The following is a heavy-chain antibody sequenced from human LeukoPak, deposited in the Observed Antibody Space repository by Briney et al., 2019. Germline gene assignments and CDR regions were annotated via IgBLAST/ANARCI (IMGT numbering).Heavy chain of an antibody. CDR3: ARDPYTSFFGAFDI. CDR1: ELTFSSYW. Sequence: PGGSLRLSCVASELTFSSYWMTWVRQAPGKGLEWVANINPDGSDEYYVDSVKGRFTISRDKAKNSLCLQMNSVRAEDTAVYYCARDPYTSFFGAFDIWGQGTMVTVSS. D-gene: IGHD2-2*01. J-gene: IGHJ3*02. CDR2: INPDGSDE. V-gene: IGHV3-7*04.